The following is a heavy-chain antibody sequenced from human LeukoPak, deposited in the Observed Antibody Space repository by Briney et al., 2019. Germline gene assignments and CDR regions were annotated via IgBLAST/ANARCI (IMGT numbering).Heavy chain of an antibody. CDR2: IRYDGSNK. V-gene: IGHV3-30*02. CDR3: AKDQVVATIRRPPLDY. CDR1: GFTFSSYG. J-gene: IGHJ4*02. D-gene: IGHD5-12*01. Sequence: PGGSLRLSCAASGFTFSSYGMHWVRQAPGKGLEWVAFIRYDGSNKYYADSVKGRFTISRDNSKNTLYLHMNSLRAEDTAVYYCAKDQVVATIRRPPLDYWGQGTLVTVSS.